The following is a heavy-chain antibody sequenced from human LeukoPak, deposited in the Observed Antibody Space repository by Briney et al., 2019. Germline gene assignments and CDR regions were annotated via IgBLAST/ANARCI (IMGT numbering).Heavy chain of an antibody. Sequence: PGGSLRLSCAASGFTSSTYAMHWVRPAPGKGLGWVAFIRYDGSNKYYVDSVKGRFTISRDNSKNTLYLQMNSLRAEDTAVYYCAKGATVTPDYYYYYMDVWGKGTTVTVSS. D-gene: IGHD4-17*01. CDR2: IRYDGSNK. J-gene: IGHJ6*03. V-gene: IGHV3-30*02. CDR3: AKGATVTPDYYYYYMDV. CDR1: GFTSSTYA.